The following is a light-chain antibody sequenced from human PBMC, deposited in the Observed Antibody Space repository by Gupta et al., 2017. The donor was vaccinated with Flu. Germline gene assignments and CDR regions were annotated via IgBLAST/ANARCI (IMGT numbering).Light chain of an antibody. Sequence: DIQMTQSPSPRFASVGDRVTIPCRASQSVSSWLAWFQLKPGKAPKLLIYKASSLESGVPSRFSGSGSGTEFTLTISSLQPDDFATYYCQQYNIYSWTFGQGTKVEIK. CDR2: KAS. CDR1: QSVSSW. V-gene: IGKV1-5*03. CDR3: QQYNIYSWT. J-gene: IGKJ1*01.